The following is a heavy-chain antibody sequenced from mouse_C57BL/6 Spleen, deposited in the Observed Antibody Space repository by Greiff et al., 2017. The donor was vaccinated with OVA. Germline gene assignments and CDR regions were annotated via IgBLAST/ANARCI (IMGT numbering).Heavy chain of an antibody. Sequence: VHVKQSGPELVKPGASVKIPCKASGYTFTDYNMDWVKQSHGKSLEWIGDINPNNGGTIYNQKFKGKATLTVDKSSSTAYMELRSLTSEDTAVYYCARRERLHYYGSSPFDYWGQGTTLTVSS. V-gene: IGHV1-18*01. D-gene: IGHD1-1*01. CDR2: INPNNGGT. CDR3: ARRERLHYYGSSPFDY. J-gene: IGHJ2*01. CDR1: GYTFTDYN.